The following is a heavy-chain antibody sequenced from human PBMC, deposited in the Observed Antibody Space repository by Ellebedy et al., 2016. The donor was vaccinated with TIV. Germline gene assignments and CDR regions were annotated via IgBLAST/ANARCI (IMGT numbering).Heavy chain of an antibody. J-gene: IGHJ4*02. CDR2: ISTKADTYAT. Sequence: GESLKISCAVSGFSLSGSTVNWVRRTSGRGLEWVGRISTKADTYATAYAVSVKGSFIISRDDSQNTAYLQMNSLRTEDTAVYYCSISEYGVTGMAYWGQGTLVTVSS. CDR3: SISEYGVTGMAY. CDR1: GFSLSGST. V-gene: IGHV3-73*01. D-gene: IGHD5/OR15-5a*01.